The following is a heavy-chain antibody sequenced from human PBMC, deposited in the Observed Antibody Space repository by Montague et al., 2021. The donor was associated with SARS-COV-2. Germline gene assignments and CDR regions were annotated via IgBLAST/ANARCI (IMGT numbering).Heavy chain of an antibody. Sequence: SETLSLTCTVSGGSISSSSNYWGWIRQPPGKELEWIGSIYYSGSTYYNSSLKSRVTISVDTSKNQFSLKLNSVTAADTAVYYCARLVWFGELSSENWFDPWGQGTLVTVSS. CDR1: GGSISSSSNY. CDR2: IYYSGST. D-gene: IGHD3-10*01. J-gene: IGHJ5*02. CDR3: ARLVWFGELSSENWFDP. V-gene: IGHV4-39*01.